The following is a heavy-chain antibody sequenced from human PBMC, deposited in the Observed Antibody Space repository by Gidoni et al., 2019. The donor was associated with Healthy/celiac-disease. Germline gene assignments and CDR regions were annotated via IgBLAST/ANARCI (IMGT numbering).Heavy chain of an antibody. CDR1: GGSISSGGYY. Sequence: QVQLQESGPGLVKPSQTLSLTCTVSGGSISSGGYYWSWIRQHPGKGLEWIGYIYYSGSTYYNPSLKSRVTISVDTSKNQFSLKLSSVTAADTAVYYCARDSVKYYYGSGSYSIPQYYYYGMDVWGQGTTVTVSS. V-gene: IGHV4-31*03. CDR3: ARDSVKYYYGSGSYSIPQYYYYGMDV. CDR2: IYYSGST. J-gene: IGHJ6*02. D-gene: IGHD3-10*01.